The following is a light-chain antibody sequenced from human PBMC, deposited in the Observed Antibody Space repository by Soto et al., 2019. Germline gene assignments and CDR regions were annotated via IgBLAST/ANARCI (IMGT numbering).Light chain of an antibody. Sequence: DIQMTQSPCTLSASVGDRVTITCRASQSISSWLAWYQQKPGKAPKLLIYKASTLEIGVPSRFSGSGSGTEFTLTISSLQPDDFATYYCQQYNTYPWTFGQGTKVEIK. V-gene: IGKV1-5*03. J-gene: IGKJ1*01. CDR2: KAS. CDR1: QSISSW. CDR3: QQYNTYPWT.